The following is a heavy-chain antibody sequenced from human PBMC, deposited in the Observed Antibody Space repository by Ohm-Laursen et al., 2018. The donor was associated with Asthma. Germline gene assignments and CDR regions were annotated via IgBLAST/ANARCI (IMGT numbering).Heavy chain of an antibody. CDR2: IIPIFGIA. Sequence: GSSVKVSCKASGGTFSSYAISWVRQAPGQGLEWMGGIIPIFGIANYAQKFQGRVTITADKSTSTAYMELSSLRSEDTAVYYCASPGIAVAGGRYYFDYWGQGTLVTVSS. V-gene: IGHV1-69*17. J-gene: IGHJ4*02. CDR3: ASPGIAVAGGRYYFDY. CDR1: GGTFSSYA. D-gene: IGHD6-19*01.